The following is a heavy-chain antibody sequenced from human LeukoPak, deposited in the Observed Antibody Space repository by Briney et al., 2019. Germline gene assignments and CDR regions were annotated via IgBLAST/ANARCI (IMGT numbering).Heavy chain of an antibody. CDR2: IYYSGST. CDR3: ARVSWFPGTSYYYMDV. D-gene: IGHD1-1*01. CDR1: GGSISSYY. J-gene: IGHJ6*03. V-gene: IGHV4-59*01. Sequence: SETLSLTCTVSGGSISSYYWSWIRQPPGKGLEWIVYIYYSGSTNYNPSLKSRVTISVDTSKNQFSLKLSSVTAADTAVYYCARVSWFPGTSYYYMDVWGKGTTVTVSS.